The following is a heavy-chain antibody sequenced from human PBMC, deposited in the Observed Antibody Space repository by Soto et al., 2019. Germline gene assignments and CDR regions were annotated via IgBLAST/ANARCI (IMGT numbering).Heavy chain of an antibody. Sequence: LSLTCTVSGGSISSGDYYWSWIRQPPGKGLEWIGYIYYSGSTYYNPSLKSRVTISVDTSKNQFSLKLSSVTAADTAVYYCAREAGSGSYYNGIDYWGQGTLVTVSS. J-gene: IGHJ4*02. CDR2: IYYSGST. D-gene: IGHD3-10*01. CDR1: GGSISSGDYY. CDR3: AREAGSGSYYNGIDY. V-gene: IGHV4-30-4*01.